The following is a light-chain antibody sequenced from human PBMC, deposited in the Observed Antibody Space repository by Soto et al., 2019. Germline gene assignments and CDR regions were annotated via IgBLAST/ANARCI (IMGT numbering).Light chain of an antibody. Sequence: DIVMTQSPDSLAVSLGERATINCKSSQSVLSSSNNKNYLAWYQQKPGQPPKLLIYWASTRESGVPDRFSGSGSGADFTLTISSLQAEDVAVYYCQQYYSTYTFDQGTNLEIK. CDR1: QSVLSSSNNKNY. V-gene: IGKV4-1*01. J-gene: IGKJ2*01. CDR3: QQYYSTYT. CDR2: WAS.